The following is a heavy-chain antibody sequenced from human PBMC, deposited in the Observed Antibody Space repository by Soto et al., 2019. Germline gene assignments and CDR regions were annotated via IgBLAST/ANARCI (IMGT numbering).Heavy chain of an antibody. Sequence: PGGSLRLSCAASGFTFSGSAMHWVRQASGKGLEWVGRIRSRANSYATAYAASVKGSFTISRDDSKNTAYLQMNSLKTEDTAVYYCSRLITGATFLDYWGQGTLVTVSS. CDR2: IRSRANSYAT. D-gene: IGHD1-26*01. J-gene: IGHJ4*02. CDR1: GFTFSGSA. CDR3: SRLITGATFLDY. V-gene: IGHV3-73*01.